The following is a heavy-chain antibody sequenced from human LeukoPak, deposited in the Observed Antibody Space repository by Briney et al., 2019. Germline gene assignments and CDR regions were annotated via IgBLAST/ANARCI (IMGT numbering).Heavy chain of an antibody. CDR2: IRSKAYGGTT. V-gene: IGHV3-49*04. J-gene: IGHJ3*02. CDR1: GFTFGDYA. CDR3: TRDCSGGSCWGDAFDI. D-gene: IGHD2-15*01. Sequence: SGRSLRLSCIASGFTFGDYAMSWVRQAPGKGLEWVGFIRSKAYGGTTEYAASVKSRFSISRDDSKSIAYLQMNSLRTEDTAVFYCTRDCSGGSCWGDAFDIWGQGTMVTVSS.